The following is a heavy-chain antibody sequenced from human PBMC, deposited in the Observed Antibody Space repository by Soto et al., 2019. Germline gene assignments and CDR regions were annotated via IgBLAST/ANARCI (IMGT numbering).Heavy chain of an antibody. CDR1: GGSLSSYY. V-gene: IGHV4-59*08. J-gene: IGHJ4*02. CDR2: IYYSGST. Sequence: SETMSLTCTVSGGSLSSYYVSWIRQPPGEGLEWIGYIYYSGSTNYNPSLKSRVTISVDTSKNQFSLKLSSVTAADTAVYYCARRYGDCLDYWGQGTLVTVSS. CDR3: ARRYGDCLDY. D-gene: IGHD4-17*01.